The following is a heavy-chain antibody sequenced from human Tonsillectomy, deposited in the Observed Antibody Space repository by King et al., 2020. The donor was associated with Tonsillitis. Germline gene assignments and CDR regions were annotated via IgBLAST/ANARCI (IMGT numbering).Heavy chain of an antibody. CDR3: ARGVQLWSLGLHNNWFDP. J-gene: IGHJ5*02. D-gene: IGHD5-18*01. CDR1: GGSISSGGYC. Sequence: QLQESGSGLVKPSQTLSLTFSVSGGSISSGGYCWSWIRQPPGKGLEGIGYIFHSGTTYYNPFLKSRVTISLDRSQNQFSLKLISVTAADTAVYYFARGVQLWSLGLHNNWFDPWGQGTLVTVSS. V-gene: IGHV4-30-2*01. CDR2: IFHSGTT.